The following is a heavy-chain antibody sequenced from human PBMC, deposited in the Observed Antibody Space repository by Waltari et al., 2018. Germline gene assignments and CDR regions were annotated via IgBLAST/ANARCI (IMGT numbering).Heavy chain of an antibody. J-gene: IGHJ6*02. Sequence: EVQLVESGGGLVQPGGSLRLYCATSGFTFSANWMTWVRQAPGKGLEWVANIKEDGSVTHYVDSVKGRFTISSDNAKNSLYLQMNSLRTEDTAVYYCARGGDTIVVVDGTRFYHYGVDVWGQGTTVIVSS. V-gene: IGHV3-7*01. CDR2: IKEDGSVT. CDR3: ARGGDTIVVVDGTRFYHYGVDV. D-gene: IGHD2-15*01. CDR1: GFTFSANW.